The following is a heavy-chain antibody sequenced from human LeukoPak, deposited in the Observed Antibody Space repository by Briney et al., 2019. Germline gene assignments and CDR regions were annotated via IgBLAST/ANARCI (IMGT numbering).Heavy chain of an antibody. D-gene: IGHD3-10*01. CDR1: GGTFSSYT. V-gene: IGHV1-69*01. J-gene: IGHJ3*02. Sequence: SVKVSCKASGGTFSSYTISWVRQAPGQGLEWMGGIIPIFGTANYAQKFQGRVTITADESTSTAYMELSSLRSEDTAVYYCARTIHSNYYGSGSNAFDIWGQGTMVTVAS. CDR3: ARTIHSNYYGSGSNAFDI. CDR2: IIPIFGTA.